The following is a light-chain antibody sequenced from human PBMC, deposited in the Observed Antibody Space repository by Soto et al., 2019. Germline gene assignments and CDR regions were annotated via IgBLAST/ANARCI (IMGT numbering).Light chain of an antibody. CDR2: GIN. CDR3: SAYTASV. V-gene: IGLV2-14*01. J-gene: IGLJ2*01. CDR1: SSDIGAHDY. Sequence: QSALTQPASVSGSPGQSITISCTGTSSDIGAHDYVSWYQHHPGTAPKPIIYGINNRPSGVSGRFSASKSGNTASLTISGLQPEDDAIYYCSAYTASVFGGGTKLTVL.